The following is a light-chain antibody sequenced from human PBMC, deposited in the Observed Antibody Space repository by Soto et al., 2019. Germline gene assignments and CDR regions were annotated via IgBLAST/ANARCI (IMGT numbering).Light chain of an antibody. V-gene: IGKV3-20*01. CDR3: QQYGTSTWT. CDR1: QSVSSSY. Sequence: VLTQSPGTLSLSPGERATLSCRASQSVSSSYLVWYQQKPGQAPRLLIYGTSFRATGIPDRFSGSGSGTDFTLTISRLDPEDFAVYYCQQYGTSTWTFGQGTKVDIK. J-gene: IGKJ1*01. CDR2: GTS.